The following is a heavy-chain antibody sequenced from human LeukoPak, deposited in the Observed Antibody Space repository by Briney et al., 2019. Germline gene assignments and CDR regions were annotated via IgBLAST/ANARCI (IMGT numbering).Heavy chain of an antibody. CDR1: GYTFVNYV. Sequence: APVKVSCKTSGYTFVNYVLSWVRQAPGQGLEWVGWISPYNGDTDYAQKFQGRVTMTRDTSISTAYMELSRLRSDDTAVYYCASSLYSSFDYWGQGTLVTVSS. CDR3: ASSLYSSFDY. CDR2: ISPYNGDT. J-gene: IGHJ4*02. V-gene: IGHV1-2*02. D-gene: IGHD5-18*01.